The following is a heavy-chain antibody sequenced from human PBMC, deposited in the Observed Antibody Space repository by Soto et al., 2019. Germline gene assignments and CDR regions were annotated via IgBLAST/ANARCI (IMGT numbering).Heavy chain of an antibody. CDR2: ISAYNGNT. CDR3: ARDRGSSGYGGWFAP. V-gene: IGHV1-18*01. J-gene: IGHJ5*02. Sequence: ASVKVSCKASGYTFTSYGISWVRQAPGQGLEWMGWISAYNGNTNYAQKLQGRVTMTTDTSTSTAYMELRSLRSDDTAVYYCARDRGSSGYGGWFAPGGQGPLATFSP. D-gene: IGHD6-13*01. CDR1: GYTFTSYG.